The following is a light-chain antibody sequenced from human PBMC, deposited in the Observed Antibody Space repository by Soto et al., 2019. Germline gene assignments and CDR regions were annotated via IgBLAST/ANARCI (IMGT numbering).Light chain of an antibody. Sequence: DIVMTQSPATLSVSPGERPTLSCRASQSVSSYLAWYQQKPGQAPRLLIYSASARATGVPPRFSGSGSWTEFTLTISSLQSEDFAVYFCQQYNNWPPTFGQGTKVDIK. J-gene: IGKJ1*01. CDR1: QSVSSY. CDR2: SAS. V-gene: IGKV3-15*01. CDR3: QQYNNWPPT.